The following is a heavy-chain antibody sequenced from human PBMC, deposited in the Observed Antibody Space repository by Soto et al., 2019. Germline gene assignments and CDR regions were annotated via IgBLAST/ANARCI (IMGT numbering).Heavy chain of an antibody. D-gene: IGHD1-26*01. CDR1: AFVFNSYA. Sequence: GGSLRLSCAASAFVFNSYAMHWVRQTPAQGLEWVAVISTDGSNKFYADPVKGRFNISRDNSKNTLYLEMTSLREEDTAMYYCVRDFHSGSYFFDYWGQGTLVTVSS. V-gene: IGHV3-30-3*01. J-gene: IGHJ4*02. CDR3: VRDFHSGSYFFDY. CDR2: ISTDGSNK.